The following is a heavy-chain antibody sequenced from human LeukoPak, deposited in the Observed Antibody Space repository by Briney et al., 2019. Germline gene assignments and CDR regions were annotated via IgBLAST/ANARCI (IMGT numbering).Heavy chain of an antibody. J-gene: IGHJ5*02. CDR3: ARDVATYVPLYWFDP. D-gene: IGHD5-12*01. Sequence: PSETLSLTCTVSGGSISGYYWSWIRQPPGKGLEWIGYIYYRGSTIYNPSLKSRVTMSVDTSKNQFSLRLRSVTAADTAVYYCARDVATYVPLYWFDPWGQGTLVTVSS. CDR2: IYYRGST. CDR1: GGSISGYY. V-gene: IGHV4-59*12.